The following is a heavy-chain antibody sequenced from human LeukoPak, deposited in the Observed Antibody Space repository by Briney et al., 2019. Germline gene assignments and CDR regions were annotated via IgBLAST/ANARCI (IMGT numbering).Heavy chain of an antibody. Sequence: PGGSLRLSCAASGFTVSSNYMSWVRQAPGKGLEWVSVIYSGGSTYYADSVKGRFTISRDNSKNTLYLQMNSLRAEDTAVYYCARVRKLEIDYWGQGTLDTVSS. J-gene: IGHJ4*02. CDR2: IYSGGST. CDR3: ARVRKLEIDY. CDR1: GFTVSSNY. D-gene: IGHD1-1*01. V-gene: IGHV3-66*02.